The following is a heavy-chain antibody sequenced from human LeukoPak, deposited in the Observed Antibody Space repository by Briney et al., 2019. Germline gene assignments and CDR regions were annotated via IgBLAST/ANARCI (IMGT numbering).Heavy chain of an antibody. J-gene: IGHJ4*02. CDR1: GFTFSSYA. Sequence: GGSLRLSCAASGFTFSSYAMHWVRQAPGKGLEYVSAISSNGGSTYYANSVKGRFTISRDNAKNSLYLQMNSLRAEDTAVYYCARDPALWYDSSGSPVHWGQGTLVTVSS. V-gene: IGHV3-64*01. D-gene: IGHD3-22*01. CDR3: ARDPALWYDSSGSPVH. CDR2: ISSNGGST.